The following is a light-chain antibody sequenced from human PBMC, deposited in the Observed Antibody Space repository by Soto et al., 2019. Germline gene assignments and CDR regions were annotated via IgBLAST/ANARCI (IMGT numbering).Light chain of an antibody. J-gene: IGLJ1*01. CDR2: GNT. CDR1: SSNIGAGYD. V-gene: IGLV1-40*01. CDR3: QSHDSSLHASV. Sequence: QSALTQPPSVSGAPGQRVTISCTGSSSNIGAGYDVHWYLQLPGTAPKLLIYGNTNRPSGVPDRFSGSKSGSSASLAITGLQAEDEADYYCQSHDSSLHASVFGTGTRSPS.